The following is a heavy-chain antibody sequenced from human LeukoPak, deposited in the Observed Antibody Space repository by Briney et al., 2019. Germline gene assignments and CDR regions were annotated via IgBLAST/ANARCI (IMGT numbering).Heavy chain of an antibody. D-gene: IGHD2-15*01. CDR3: ARSCSGGSCYGYDAFDI. CDR1: GYTFTSYD. V-gene: IGHV1-8*03. CDR2: MNPNSGNT. Sequence: ASVKVSCKASGYTFTSYDINWVRQATGQGLEWMGWMNPNSGNTGYAQKFQGRVTITRNTSISTAYMELSSLRSEDTAVYYCARSCSGGSCYGYDAFDIWGQGSMVTVSS. J-gene: IGHJ3*02.